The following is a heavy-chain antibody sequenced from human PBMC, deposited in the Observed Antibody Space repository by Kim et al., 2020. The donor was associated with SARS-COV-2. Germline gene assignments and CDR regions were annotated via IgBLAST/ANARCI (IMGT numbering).Heavy chain of an antibody. J-gene: IGHJ5*02. V-gene: IGHV4-59*08. CDR3: ARHPGGGWFDP. CDR2: IHSTGFT. Sequence: SETLSLTCTVSGGSISGYYYSWIRQPPGKGLEWIGYIHSTGFTKYNPSLNSRVTISIDTSKNQFFLRLTSVTAADTAMYYCARHPGGGWFDPWGQGTLV. D-gene: IGHD3-16*01. CDR1: GGSISGYY.